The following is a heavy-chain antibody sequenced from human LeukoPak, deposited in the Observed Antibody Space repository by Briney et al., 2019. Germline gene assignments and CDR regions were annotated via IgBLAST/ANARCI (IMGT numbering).Heavy chain of an antibody. V-gene: IGHV4-61*02. Sequence: SETLSLTCTVSGGSISSGSYYWSWIRQPAGKGLEWIGRIYTSGSTNYNPSRKSRVTISVDTSKNQFSLKLSSVTAADTAVYYCARGRRYGAFDIWGQGTMVTVSS. CDR1: GGSISSGSYY. D-gene: IGHD1-14*01. CDR3: ARGRRYGAFDI. CDR2: IYTSGST. J-gene: IGHJ3*02.